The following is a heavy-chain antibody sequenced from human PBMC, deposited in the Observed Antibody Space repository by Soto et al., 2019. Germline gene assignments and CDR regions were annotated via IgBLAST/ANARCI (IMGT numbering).Heavy chain of an antibody. CDR1: GFTFDDYT. CDR2: ISWDGGST. Sequence: GGSLRLSCAASGFTFDDYTMHWVRQAPGKGLEWVSLISWDGGSTYYADSVKGRFTISRDNSKNSLYLQMNSLRTEDTALYYCAKDEARDSSGFDYWGQGTLVTVSS. D-gene: IGHD6-19*01. J-gene: IGHJ4*02. CDR3: AKDEARDSSGFDY. V-gene: IGHV3-43*01.